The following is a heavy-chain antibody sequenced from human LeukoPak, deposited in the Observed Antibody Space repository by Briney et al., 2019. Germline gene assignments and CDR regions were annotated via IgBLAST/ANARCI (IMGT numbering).Heavy chain of an antibody. D-gene: IGHD2-21*02. CDR3: ARDSPLPPYCGGDCYSADY. Sequence: GGSLRLSCAASGFTFSSYAMSWVRQAPGKGLEWVSAISGSGGSTYYADSVKGRFTISRDNSKNTLYLQMNSLRAEDTAVYYCARDSPLPPYCGGDCYSADYWGQGTLVTVSS. CDR2: ISGSGGST. V-gene: IGHV3-23*01. J-gene: IGHJ4*02. CDR1: GFTFSSYA.